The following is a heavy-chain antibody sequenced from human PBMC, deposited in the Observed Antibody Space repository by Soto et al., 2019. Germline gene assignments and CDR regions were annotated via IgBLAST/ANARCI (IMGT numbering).Heavy chain of an antibody. J-gene: IGHJ5*02. CDR2: INPSGGST. CDR3: ARDHGGGFWSGYPGP. D-gene: IGHD3-3*01. CDR1: GYTFTSYY. V-gene: IGHV1-46*01. Sequence: ASVKVSCKASGYTFTSYYMHWVRQAPGQGLEWMGIINPSGGSTSYAQKFQGRVTMTRDTSTSTVYMGLSSLRSEDTAVYYCARDHGGGFWSGYPGPWGQGTLVTAPQ.